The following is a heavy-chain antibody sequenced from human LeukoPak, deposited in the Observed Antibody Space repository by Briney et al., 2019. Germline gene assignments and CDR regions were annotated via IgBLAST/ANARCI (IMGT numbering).Heavy chain of an antibody. CDR3: ATATSWSYYYGINV. CDR2: ISGGGVNT. J-gene: IGHJ6*02. D-gene: IGHD2-15*01. CDR1: GFTFNSYA. Sequence: GGSLRLSCAASGFTFNSYAMTWVRQAPGKGLEWVSAISGGGVNTYYADSVKGRFTISRDNSKNMLYLQTNSLRGEDTAVYYCATATSWSYYYGINVWGQGTTVTVSS. V-gene: IGHV3-23*01.